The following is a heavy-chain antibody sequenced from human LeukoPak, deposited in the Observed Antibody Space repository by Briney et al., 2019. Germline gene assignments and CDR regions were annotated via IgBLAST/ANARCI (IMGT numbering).Heavy chain of an antibody. CDR3: AIPDSSGPYDAFDI. D-gene: IGHD3-22*01. CDR1: GGSFSGYY. CDR2: INHSGST. Sequence: SETLSLTCAVYGGSFSGYYWSWIRQPPGKGLEWIGEINHSGSTNYNPSLKSRVTISVDTSKNQFSLKLSSVTAADTAVYYCAIPDSSGPYDAFDIWGQGTMVIVSS. V-gene: IGHV4-34*01. J-gene: IGHJ3*02.